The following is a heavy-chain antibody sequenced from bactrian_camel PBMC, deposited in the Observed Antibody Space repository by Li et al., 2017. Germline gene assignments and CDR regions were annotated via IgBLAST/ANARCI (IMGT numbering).Heavy chain of an antibody. CDR2: VYTGDGTS. J-gene: IGHJ4*01. D-gene: IGHD5*01. CDR1: EFAFSTYA. V-gene: IGHV3S11*01. CDR3: ATVGHGWSFLH. Sequence: VQLVESGGGSVLAGGSLRLSCAASEFAFSTYAMGWVRQAPGKGLEWVSRVYTGDGTSMSAHSVKGRFTISRDNTKNMLYLQMNSLKSDDLALYYCATVGHGWSFLHWGQGTQVTVS.